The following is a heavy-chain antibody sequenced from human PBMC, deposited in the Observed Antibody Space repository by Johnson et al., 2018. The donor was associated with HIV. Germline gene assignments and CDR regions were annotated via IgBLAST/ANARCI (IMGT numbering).Heavy chain of an antibody. V-gene: IGHV3-13*01. D-gene: IGHD2-8*01. CDR1: GFTFSSYD. CDR3: AGGRNGRNAFDI. J-gene: IGHJ3*02. CDR2: IGTAGDT. Sequence: EVQLVESEGGLVQPGGSLRLSCAASGFTFSSYDMHWVRQATGKGLEWVSAIGTAGDTYYPGSVKGRFTISRENAKNSLYLQMNSLRAEDTAVYYCAGGRNGRNAFDIWGQGTMVTVSS.